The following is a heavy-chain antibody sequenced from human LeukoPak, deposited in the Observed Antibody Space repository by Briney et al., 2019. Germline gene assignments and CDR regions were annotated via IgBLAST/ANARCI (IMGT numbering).Heavy chain of an antibody. J-gene: IGHJ4*02. V-gene: IGHV3-23*01. Sequence: GGSLRLSCAASGFTFSSHAMTWVRQAPGKGLEWISAISGSGLSTYYSDSVRGRFTISRDNSNNTLSLQMNSLRAEDTALYYCAKALNLNFDYWAQGALVSVSS. CDR2: ISGSGLST. D-gene: IGHD1-14*01. CDR1: GFTFSSHA. CDR3: AKALNLNFDY.